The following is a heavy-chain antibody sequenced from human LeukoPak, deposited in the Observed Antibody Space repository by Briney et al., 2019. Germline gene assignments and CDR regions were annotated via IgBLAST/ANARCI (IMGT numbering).Heavy chain of an antibody. CDR2: ISWNSGSG. CDR1: GFTFDDYA. D-gene: IGHD4/OR15-4a*01. CDR3: AKDPTHFRVWDDYDTNILSH. Sequence: GGSLRLSCAASGFTFDDYAMHWVRQAPGKGLEWGSGISWNSGSGGYADSVKGRFTIYSDTAKNSLYLQMNSLRADDTPVYYCAKDPTHFRVWDDYDTNILSHWGQGTLVTVSS. J-gene: IGHJ4*02. V-gene: IGHV3-9*01.